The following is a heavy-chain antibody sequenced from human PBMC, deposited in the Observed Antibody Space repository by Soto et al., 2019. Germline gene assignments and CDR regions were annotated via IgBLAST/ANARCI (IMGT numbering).Heavy chain of an antibody. CDR2: IGYSGNT. V-gene: IGHV4-59*08. CDR3: VRHQSGYDYGLTHFDY. CDR1: GGSFKSDY. J-gene: IGHJ4*02. D-gene: IGHD5-12*01. Sequence: QVQLQESGPGLVKASETLFLTCKVSGGSFKSDYWSWIRQPPGKGLEWIGYIGYSGNTNYNPSLKSRVTISVDTSKNQFSLRLTYVIAAATAVYYCVRHQSGYDYGLTHFDYWGQGTLVTVSS.